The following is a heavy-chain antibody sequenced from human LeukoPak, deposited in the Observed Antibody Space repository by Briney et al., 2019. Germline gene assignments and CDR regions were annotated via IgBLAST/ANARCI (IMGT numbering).Heavy chain of an antibody. Sequence: ASVNPSCKASGGTFTSYTISWVRQAAGQGLEGMGWINPNSGGTNYAQKFQGRVTMTRDTSISTAYMELSRLRSDDTAVYYCARVGGPVGAYDYWGQGTLVTVSS. J-gene: IGHJ4*02. D-gene: IGHD1-26*01. V-gene: IGHV1-2*02. CDR1: GGTFTSYT. CDR3: ARVGGPVGAYDY. CDR2: INPNSGGT.